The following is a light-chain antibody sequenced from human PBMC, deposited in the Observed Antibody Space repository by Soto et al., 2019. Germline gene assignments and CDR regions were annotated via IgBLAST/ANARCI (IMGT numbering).Light chain of an antibody. J-gene: IGLJ1*01. CDR3: CLYVGGRTYV. CDR2: DDT. Sequence: QSVLTQPPSASGSPGQSVTISCTGTVGLVSWYQQHPGKVPKLIIYDDTKRPSGVSSRFSGSKSGNTASRTISGLQTEDEADYYCCLYVGGRTYVFGTGTKVTVL. CDR1: VGL. V-gene: IGLV2-23*01.